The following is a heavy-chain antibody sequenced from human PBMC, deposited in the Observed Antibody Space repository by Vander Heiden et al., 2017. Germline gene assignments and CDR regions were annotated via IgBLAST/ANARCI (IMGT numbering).Heavy chain of an antibody. CDR1: GFTLGASA. CDR2: TSWNSGGR. Sequence: EVQLVESGGGLVQPGRLLRLSSAASGFTLGASAMHWVRQAPGKGLEWVPGTSWNSGGRGYADAVKGRFTISRDNAKNSLYLQMNSLRAEDTALYYCAKGSGYNPYYGMDVWGQGTTVTVSS. D-gene: IGHD3-22*01. J-gene: IGHJ6*02. V-gene: IGHV3-9*01. CDR3: AKGSGYNPYYGMDV.